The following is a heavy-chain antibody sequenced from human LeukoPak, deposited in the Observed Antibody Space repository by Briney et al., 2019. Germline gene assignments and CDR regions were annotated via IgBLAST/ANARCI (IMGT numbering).Heavy chain of an antibody. D-gene: IGHD5-24*01. Sequence: PSETLSLTCTVSGGSISSSSYYWGWIRQPPGKGLEWIGSIYYSGSTYYNPSLKSRVTISVDTSKNQFSLKLSSVTAADTAVYYCARERPRDGYKLFDYRGQGTLVTVSS. CDR2: IYYSGST. CDR1: GGSISSSSYY. J-gene: IGHJ4*02. CDR3: ARERPRDGYKLFDY. V-gene: IGHV4-39*02.